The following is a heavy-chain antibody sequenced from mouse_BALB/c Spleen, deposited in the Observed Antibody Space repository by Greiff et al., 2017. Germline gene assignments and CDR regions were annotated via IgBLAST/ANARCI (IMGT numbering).Heavy chain of an antibody. Sequence: LQQPGSELVRPGASVKLSCKASGYTFTSYWMHWVKQRPGQGLEWIGNIYPGSGSTNYDEKFKSKATLTVDTSSSTAYMQLSSLTSEDSAVYYCTRPYYGYDVWYFDVWGAGTTVTVSS. CDR1: GYTFTSYW. CDR2: IYPGSGST. D-gene: IGHD2-9*01. V-gene: IGHV1S22*01. CDR3: TRPYYGYDVWYFDV. J-gene: IGHJ1*01.